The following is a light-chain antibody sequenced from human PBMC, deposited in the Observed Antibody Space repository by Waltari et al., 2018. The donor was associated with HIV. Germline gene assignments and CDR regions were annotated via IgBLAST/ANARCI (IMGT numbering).Light chain of an antibody. CDR1: GRRSFY. CDR2: GKN. J-gene: IGLJ1*01. V-gene: IGLV3-19*01. Sequence: SSELTQDPAVSVALGQTVRMTSPGDGRRSFYASWYQQKPGQAPVLVIYGKNNRPSGIPDRFSGSSSGNTASLTITGAQAEDEADYYCNSRDSSGNHLVFGTGTKVTVL. CDR3: NSRDSSGNHLV.